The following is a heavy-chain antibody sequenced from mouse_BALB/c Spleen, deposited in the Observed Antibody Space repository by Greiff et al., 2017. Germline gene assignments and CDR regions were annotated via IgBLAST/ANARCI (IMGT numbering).Heavy chain of an antibody. D-gene: IGHD1-2*01. CDR3: ASPIHYYGNAMDD. CDR2: ISSGSSTI. V-gene: IGHV5-17*02. J-gene: IGHJ4*01. Sequence: DVMLVASGGGLVQPGGSRKLSCAASGFTFSSFGMHWVRQAPEKGLEWVAYISSGSSTIYYADTVKGRFTISRDNPKNTLFLQMTSLRSEDTAMYYCASPIHYYGNAMDDWGQGTSVTVSS. CDR1: GFTFSSFG.